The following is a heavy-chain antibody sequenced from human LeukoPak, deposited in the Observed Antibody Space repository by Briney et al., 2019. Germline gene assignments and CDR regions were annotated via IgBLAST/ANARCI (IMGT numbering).Heavy chain of an antibody. CDR2: ISYDGSNK. CDR3: AKDYAVGSIDY. J-gene: IGHJ4*02. V-gene: IGHV3-30*18. D-gene: IGHD3-16*01. Sequence: GGSLRLSCAASGMTFSSHWMSWVRQAPGKGLEWVAVISYDGSNKYYADSVKGRFTISRDNSKNTVSLQMESLRAEDTALYSCAKDYAVGSIDYWGQGTLVTVSS. CDR1: GMTFSSHW.